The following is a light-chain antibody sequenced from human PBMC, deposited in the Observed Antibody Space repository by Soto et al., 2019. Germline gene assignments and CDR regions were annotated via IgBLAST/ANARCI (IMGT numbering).Light chain of an antibody. J-gene: IGKJ4*01. CDR3: QQYNSYSPLT. CDR2: KAS. CDR1: QGIGVW. Sequence: DIHMTESPSTLSSFVGDRVRITCRASQGIGVWLAWYQQKPGKAPNLLIYKASRLETGVPSRFSGSGSGTEFTLTISFLQPDDFATYYCQQYNSYSPLTFGGGTKVDIK. V-gene: IGKV1-5*03.